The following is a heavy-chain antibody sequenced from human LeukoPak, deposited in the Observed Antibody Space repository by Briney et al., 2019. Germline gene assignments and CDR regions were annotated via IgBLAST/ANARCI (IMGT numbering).Heavy chain of an antibody. CDR3: ARGYYDSSGYTLFDY. CDR2: ISNSSSYT. V-gene: IGHV3-11*05. CDR1: GFTFSDYY. J-gene: IGHJ4*02. D-gene: IGHD3-22*01. Sequence: PGGSLRLSCAASGFTFSDYYMSWIRQAPGKGLEWVSYISNSSSYTNYADSLKGRFTISRDNAKNSLYLQMNSLRAEDTAVYYCARGYYDSSGYTLFDYWGQGTLVTVSS.